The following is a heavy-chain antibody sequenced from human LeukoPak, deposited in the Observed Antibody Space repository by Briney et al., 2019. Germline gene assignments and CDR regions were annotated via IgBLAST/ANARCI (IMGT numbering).Heavy chain of an antibody. CDR2: ISGSSSYI. Sequence: GGSLRLSCAASGFTFSSYSMNWVRQAPGKGLEWVSSISGSSSYIYYADSVKGRFTISRDNAKNSLYLQMNSLRAEDTAVYYCARGRIVRGVIAFPDYWGQGTLVTVSS. V-gene: IGHV3-21*01. D-gene: IGHD3-10*01. CDR3: ARGRIVRGVIAFPDY. CDR1: GFTFSSYS. J-gene: IGHJ4*02.